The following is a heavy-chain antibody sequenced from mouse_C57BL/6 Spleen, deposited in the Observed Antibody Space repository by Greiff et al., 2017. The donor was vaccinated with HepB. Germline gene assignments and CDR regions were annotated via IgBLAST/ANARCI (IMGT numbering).Heavy chain of an antibody. CDR3: ASYGSTHYYAMDY. V-gene: IGHV5-6*01. D-gene: IGHD1-1*01. CDR1: GFTFSSYG. Sequence: EVQRVESGGDLVKPGGSLKLSCAASGFTFSSYGMSWVRQTPDKRLEWVATISSGGSYTYYPDSVKGRFTISRDNAKNTLYLQMSSLKSEDTAMYYCASYGSTHYYAMDYWGQGTSVTVSS. CDR2: ISSGGSYT. J-gene: IGHJ4*01.